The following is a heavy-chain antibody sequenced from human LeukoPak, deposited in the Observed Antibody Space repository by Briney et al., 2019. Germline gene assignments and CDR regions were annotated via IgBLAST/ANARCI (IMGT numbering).Heavy chain of an antibody. D-gene: IGHD1-1*01. CDR3: VGDNWNDNWFDP. CDR1: GFTFSSYW. V-gene: IGHV3-7*04. CDR2: INQDGSEK. Sequence: PGGSLRLSCAASGFTFSSYWMSWVRQAPGKGLEWVANINQDGSEKYYVDSVKGRFTISRDNAKNSLYLQMNSLRAEDTAVYYCVGDNWNDNWFDPWGQGTLVTVSS. J-gene: IGHJ5*02.